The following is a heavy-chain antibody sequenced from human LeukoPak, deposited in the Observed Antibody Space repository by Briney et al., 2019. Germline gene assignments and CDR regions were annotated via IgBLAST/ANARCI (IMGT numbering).Heavy chain of an antibody. CDR3: AKRETSNAFDI. V-gene: IGHV3-23*01. J-gene: IGHJ3*02. CDR1: GFTFSSSA. Sequence: GGSLRLSCAASGFTFSSSAMTWVRQAPGKGLEWVSSISGGGDSTSYADSVKGRFTIARDNSKNTLYLQMNSLRAEDTAVYYCAKRETSNAFDIWGQGTMLTVSS. CDR2: ISGGGDST. D-gene: IGHD1-26*01.